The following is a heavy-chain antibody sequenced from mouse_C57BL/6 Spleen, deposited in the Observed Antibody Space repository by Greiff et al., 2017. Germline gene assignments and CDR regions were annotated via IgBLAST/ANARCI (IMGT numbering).Heavy chain of an antibody. D-gene: IGHD2-5*01. CDR3: TRDSNYYAMDY. CDR1: GFTFSSYA. CDR2: ISSGGDYI. Sequence: EVQRVESGEGLVKPGGSLKLSCAASGFTFSSYAMSWVRQTPEKRLEWVAYISSGGDYIYYADTVKGRFTISRDNARNTLYLQRSSLKSEDTAMYYCTRDSNYYAMDYWGQGTSVTVSS. V-gene: IGHV5-9-1*02. J-gene: IGHJ4*01.